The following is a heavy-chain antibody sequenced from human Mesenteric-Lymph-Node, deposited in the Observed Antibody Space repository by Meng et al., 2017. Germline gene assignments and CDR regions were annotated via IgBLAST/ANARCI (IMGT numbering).Heavy chain of an antibody. Sequence: GGSLRLSCAASGFTFSSYWMSWVRQAPGKGLEWVANIKQDGSEKYYVDSVKGRFTISRDNAKNSLYLQMNSLRAEDTAVYYCAREGGEGYCSGGNCYSWVYYYGMDVWGQGTTVTVSS. J-gene: IGHJ6*02. CDR3: AREGGEGYCSGGNCYSWVYYYGMDV. D-gene: IGHD2-15*01. CDR1: GFTFSSYW. V-gene: IGHV3-7*01. CDR2: IKQDGSEK.